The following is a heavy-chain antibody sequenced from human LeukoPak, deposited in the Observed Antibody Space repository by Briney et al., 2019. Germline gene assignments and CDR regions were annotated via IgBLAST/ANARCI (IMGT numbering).Heavy chain of an antibody. V-gene: IGHV4-30-4*01. Sequence: NPSETLSLTCTVSGGSISSGDYYWSWIRQPPGKGLEWIGYIYYSGSTYYTPSLKSRVTISVDTSKNQFSLKLSSVTAADTAVYYCARYQGSWFDPWGQGTLVTVSS. J-gene: IGHJ5*02. CDR1: GGSISSGDYY. CDR3: ARYQGSWFDP. D-gene: IGHD2-2*01. CDR2: IYYSGST.